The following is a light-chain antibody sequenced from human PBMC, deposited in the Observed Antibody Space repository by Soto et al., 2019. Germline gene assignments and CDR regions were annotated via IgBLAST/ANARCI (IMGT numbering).Light chain of an antibody. CDR3: GTWDSSLSAVV. J-gene: IGLJ2*01. CDR1: SSNIGKNY. CDR2: DNN. Sequence: QSVLTQPPSVSVAPGQKVTISCSGSSSNIGKNYVTWYQQLPGTAPKLLIYDNNQRPSGIPDRFSGSKSGTSATLGITGLQTGDEADYYCGTWDSSLSAVVFGGGTKLTVL. V-gene: IGLV1-51*01.